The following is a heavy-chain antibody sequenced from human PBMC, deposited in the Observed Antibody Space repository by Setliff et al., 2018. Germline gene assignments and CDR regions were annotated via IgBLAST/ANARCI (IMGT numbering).Heavy chain of an antibody. V-gene: IGHV3-23*01. CDR2: IRSNGGAT. CDR3: AKDSTGRDAFDI. J-gene: IGHJ3*02. Sequence: PGGSLRLSCEASGFTFSSYAMNWVRQAPGKGLECVSGIRSNGGATYYAQSVKGRFTISRDNSKSTLYLELDSLRAEDTAIYYCAKDSTGRDAFDIWGHGTMVTVSS. CDR1: GFTFSSYA.